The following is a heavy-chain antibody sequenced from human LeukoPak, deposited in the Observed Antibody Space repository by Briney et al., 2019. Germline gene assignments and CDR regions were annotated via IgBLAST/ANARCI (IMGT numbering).Heavy chain of an antibody. V-gene: IGHV3-23*01. Sequence: PGGSLRLSCAASGFTFSSYAMSWVRQAPGKGLEWVSAISGSGGSTYYADSVKGRFTISRDNSKNTLYLQMNSLRGDDTAVYYCAKRKGAAATTGYYFDYWGQGTLVTVSS. CDR1: GFTFSSYA. CDR2: ISGSGGST. CDR3: AKRKGAAATTGYYFDY. D-gene: IGHD4-17*01. J-gene: IGHJ4*02.